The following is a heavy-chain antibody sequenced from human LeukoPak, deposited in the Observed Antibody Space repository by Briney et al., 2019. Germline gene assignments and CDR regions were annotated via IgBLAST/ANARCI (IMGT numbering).Heavy chain of an antibody. CDR2: IRYDGNNK. Sequence: GGSLRLSCAASGFTFSSYAMHWVRQAPGKGLEWVAFIRYDGNNKYYADSVKGRFTISRDNSKNTLYLQMNSLRAEDTAVYYCAKDRQIFGVDLFDYWGQGTLVTVSS. D-gene: IGHD3-3*01. CDR3: AKDRQIFGVDLFDY. V-gene: IGHV3-30*02. J-gene: IGHJ4*02. CDR1: GFTFSSYA.